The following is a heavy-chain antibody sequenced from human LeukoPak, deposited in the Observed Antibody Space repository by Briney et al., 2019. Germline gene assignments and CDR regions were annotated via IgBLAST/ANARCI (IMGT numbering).Heavy chain of an antibody. CDR2: IYYTGST. Sequence: SETLSLTCTVSGGSISSGSHYWGWIRQPPGKGLEWIGNIYYTGSTYYNPSLKSRVTISIDTSKNQFSLKLSSVTAADTAVYYCARGYCSGGSCYSYYYYNYMDVWGKGTTVTVSS. D-gene: IGHD2-15*01. CDR3: ARGYCSGGSCYSYYYYNYMDV. J-gene: IGHJ6*03. CDR1: GGSISSGSHY. V-gene: IGHV4-39*07.